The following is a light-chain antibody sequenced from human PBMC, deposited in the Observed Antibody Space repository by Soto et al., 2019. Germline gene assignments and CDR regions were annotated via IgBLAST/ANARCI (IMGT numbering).Light chain of an antibody. CDR3: QQYSNWPPVT. Sequence: ETVMTQSPVTLSVSPGERATLSCRASQSVGSKVAWYQQKPSQAPSLLIYGASTRATGIPVRFSGSGSGTEFTLTISSLQSEDFAVYYCQQYSNWPPVTFGGGTKVEIK. CDR1: QSVGSK. J-gene: IGKJ4*01. CDR2: GAS. V-gene: IGKV3-15*01.